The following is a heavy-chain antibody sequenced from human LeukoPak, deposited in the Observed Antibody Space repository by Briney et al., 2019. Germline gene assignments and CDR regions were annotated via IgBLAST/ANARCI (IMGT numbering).Heavy chain of an antibody. V-gene: IGHV3-23*01. CDR1: GFTFSSDA. CDR2: IDGSGGFT. D-gene: IGHD1-26*01. Sequence: PGGSLRLSCAASGFTFSSDAMTWVRQAPGKGLEWVSSIDGSGGFTYYADSVKGRFTISRDNSKNTLYLQMNSLRVEDTAVYYCATDGIVGATGYDYWGQGTLVTVSS. J-gene: IGHJ4*02. CDR3: ATDGIVGATGYDY.